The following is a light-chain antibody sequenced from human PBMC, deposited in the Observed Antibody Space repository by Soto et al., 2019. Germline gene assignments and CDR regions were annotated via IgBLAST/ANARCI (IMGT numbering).Light chain of an antibody. CDR1: QGISNY. Sequence: DIQMTQSPSSLSASVGDRVTITCQASQGISNYFNWYQQKPGKAPKLLIYDASNLETGVPSRFSGSGSGTDFTSTISSLQAEDIATYYCQQYDNLPPYTFGQGTKLEIK. V-gene: IGKV1-33*01. CDR2: DAS. CDR3: QQYDNLPPYT. J-gene: IGKJ2*01.